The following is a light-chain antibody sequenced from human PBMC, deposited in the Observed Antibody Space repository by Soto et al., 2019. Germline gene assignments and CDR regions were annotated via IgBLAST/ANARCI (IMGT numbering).Light chain of an antibody. J-gene: IGKJ3*01. CDR2: SAS. CDR3: KQINNYPPGVT. CDR1: QGISTY. Sequence: DIQLTQSPSFLSASVGDRVTITCRASQGISTYLAWYQQKPGKAPRLLIYSASTLQTGVPSRFSGSGSGTEFSLTISSLQPEDFATYYCKQINNYPPGVTFGPGTKVDSK. V-gene: IGKV1-9*01.